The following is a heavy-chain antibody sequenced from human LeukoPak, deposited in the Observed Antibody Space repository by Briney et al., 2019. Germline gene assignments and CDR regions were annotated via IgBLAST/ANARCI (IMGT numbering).Heavy chain of an antibody. D-gene: IGHD3-10*01. Sequence: GGSLRLSCAASGFTFSSYDIHWVRQATGKGLEWVSAIGTAGDTYYPGSVKGRFTISRENAKNSLYLQMNSLRAGDTAVYYCARASYYYGSGSPTPGMDVWGQGTTVTVSS. CDR3: ARASYYYGSGSPTPGMDV. CDR2: IGTAGDT. CDR1: GFTFSSYD. V-gene: IGHV3-13*04. J-gene: IGHJ6*02.